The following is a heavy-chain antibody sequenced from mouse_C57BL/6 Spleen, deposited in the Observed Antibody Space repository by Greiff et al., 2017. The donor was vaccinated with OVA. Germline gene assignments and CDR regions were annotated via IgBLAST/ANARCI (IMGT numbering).Heavy chain of an antibody. CDR3: ARSHHRTPYYYAMDY. V-gene: IGHV1-55*01. D-gene: IGHD2-14*01. Sequence: QVQLQQPGAELVKPGASVKLSCKASGYTFTSYWITWVKQRPGQGLEWIGDIYPGSGSTNYNEKFKSKATLTVDTSSSTAYMQLSSLTSEDSAVDYCARSHHRTPYYYAMDYWGQGTSVTVSS. CDR2: IYPGSGST. CDR1: GYTFTSYW. J-gene: IGHJ4*01.